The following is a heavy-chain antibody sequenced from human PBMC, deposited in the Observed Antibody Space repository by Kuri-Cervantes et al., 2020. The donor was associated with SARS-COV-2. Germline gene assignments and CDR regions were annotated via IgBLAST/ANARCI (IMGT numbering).Heavy chain of an antibody. CDR2: INAGNGNT. V-gene: IGHV1-3*01. CDR1: GYTFTSYA. CDR3: ARDSGELLGWALGGY. J-gene: IGHJ4*02. D-gene: IGHD1-26*01. Sequence: ASVKVSCKASGYTFTSYAMHWVRQAPGQRPEWMGWINAGNGNTKYSQKFQGRVTITRDTSASTAYMELSSLRSEDTAVYYCARDSGELLGWALGGYWGQGTLVTVSS.